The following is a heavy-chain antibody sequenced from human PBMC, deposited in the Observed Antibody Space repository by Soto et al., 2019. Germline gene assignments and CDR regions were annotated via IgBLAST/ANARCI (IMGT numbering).Heavy chain of an antibody. CDR1: GYTFTSYA. V-gene: IGHV1-3*01. Sequence: ASVKVSCKASGYTFTSYAMHWVRQAPGQRLEWMGWINAGNGNTKYSQKFQGRVTITRDTSASTAYMELSSLRSEDTAVYYCANDRQSYDFWSGSGWFDPWGQGTLVNVSS. J-gene: IGHJ5*02. CDR3: ANDRQSYDFWSGSGWFDP. D-gene: IGHD3-3*01. CDR2: INAGNGNT.